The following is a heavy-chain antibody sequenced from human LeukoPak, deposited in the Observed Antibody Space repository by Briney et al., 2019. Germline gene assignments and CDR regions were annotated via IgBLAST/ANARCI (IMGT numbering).Heavy chain of an antibody. V-gene: IGHV1-46*01. CDR3: AREKFLADYLDY. D-gene: IGHD6-19*01. CDR1: GYTFTSYY. CDR2: INPSGGST. Sequence: GASVKVSCKASGYTFTSYYMHWVQQAPGQGLEWMGIINPSGGSTSYAQKFQGRVTMTRDMSTSTVYMELSSLRSEDTAVYYCAREKFLADYLDYWGQGTLVTVSS. J-gene: IGHJ4*02.